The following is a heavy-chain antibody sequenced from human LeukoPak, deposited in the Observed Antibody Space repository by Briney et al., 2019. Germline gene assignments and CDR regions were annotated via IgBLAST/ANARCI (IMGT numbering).Heavy chain of an antibody. J-gene: IGHJ4*02. CDR1: GGSISSYY. V-gene: IGHV4-59*01. Sequence: PSETLSLTCSVSGGSISSYYWSWIRQPPGKGLEWIGYIYYSGSTNYNPSLKSRVTISVDTSKNQFSLKLSSVTAADTAVYYCARSPYYPNYFDYWGQGTLVTVSS. CDR2: IYYSGST. CDR3: ARSPYYPNYFDY. D-gene: IGHD3-10*01.